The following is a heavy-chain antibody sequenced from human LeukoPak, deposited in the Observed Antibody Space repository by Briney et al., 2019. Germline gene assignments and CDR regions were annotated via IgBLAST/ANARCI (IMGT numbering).Heavy chain of an antibody. J-gene: IGHJ6*02. V-gene: IGHV3-11*01. CDR2: ISSSGSTI. CDR3: ARDLSSDYGMDV. Sequence: PGGSLRLSCAASGFTFDDYAMSWIRQAPGKGLEWVSYISSSGSTIYYADSVKGRFTISRDNAKNSLYLQMNSLRAEDTAVYYCARDLSSDYGMDVWGQGTTVTVSS. CDR1: GFTFDDYA. D-gene: IGHD6-25*01.